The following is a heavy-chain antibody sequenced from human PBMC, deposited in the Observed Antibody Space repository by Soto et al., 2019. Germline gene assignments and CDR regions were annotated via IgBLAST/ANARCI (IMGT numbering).Heavy chain of an antibody. Sequence: QVQLVQSGAEVKKPGASVKVSCKASGYTFTSFDINWVRQATGQGLEWMGWVNPNTGNTGYAQKFHGRATMTSNISRSTGCMELSKRGSEDTAVYYCARGRIVVGVSDCWGQGTLVSVSS. CDR1: GYTFTSFD. CDR2: VNPNTGNT. D-gene: IGHD2-15*01. V-gene: IGHV1-8*01. J-gene: IGHJ4*02. CDR3: ARGRIVVGVSDC.